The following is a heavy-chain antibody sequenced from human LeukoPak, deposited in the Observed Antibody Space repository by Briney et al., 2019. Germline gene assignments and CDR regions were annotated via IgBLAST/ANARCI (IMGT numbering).Heavy chain of an antibody. CDR1: GGSISSGGYY. J-gene: IGHJ4*02. CDR3: ARGDSSTWYFNY. V-gene: IGHV4-61*08. CDR2: IYYSGST. D-gene: IGHD6-13*01. Sequence: SETLSLTCTVSGGSISSGGYYWSWIRQHPGKGLEWIGYIYYSGSTNYNPSLKSRVIISIDTSKTQFSLKLSSVTAADTAVYYCARGDSSTWYFNYWGQGTLVTVSS.